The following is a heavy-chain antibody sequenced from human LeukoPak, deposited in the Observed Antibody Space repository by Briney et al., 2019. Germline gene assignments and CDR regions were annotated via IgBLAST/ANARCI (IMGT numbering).Heavy chain of an antibody. J-gene: IGHJ6*03. CDR2: IKQDGSEK. CDR3: ARAYTTPTYYYYYMDV. CDR1: GFTFSSYW. D-gene: IGHD1-1*01. Sequence: PGGSLRLSCAASGFTFSSYWMSWVRQAPGKGLEWVANIKQDGSEKYYVDSVKGRFTISRDYAKNSLYLQMNSLRAEDTAVYYCARAYTTPTYYYYYMDVWGKGATVTVSS. V-gene: IGHV3-7*01.